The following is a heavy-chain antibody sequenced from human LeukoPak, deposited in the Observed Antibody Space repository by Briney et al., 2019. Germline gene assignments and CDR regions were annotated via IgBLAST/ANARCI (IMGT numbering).Heavy chain of an antibody. CDR2: IYYSGST. V-gene: IGHV4-59*01. CDR1: GGSISSYY. J-gene: IGHJ4*02. CDR3: ARGVWAATVYFDY. Sequence: SSETLSLTCTVSGGSISSYYWSWIRQPPGKGLEWIGYIYYSGSTNYNPSLKSRVTISVDTSKSQFSLKLISVAASDTAMYYCARGVWAATVYFDYWGQGTLVPVSS. D-gene: IGHD3-16*01.